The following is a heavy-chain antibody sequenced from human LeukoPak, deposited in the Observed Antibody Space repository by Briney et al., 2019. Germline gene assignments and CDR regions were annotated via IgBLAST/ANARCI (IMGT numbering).Heavy chain of an antibody. J-gene: IGHJ4*02. D-gene: IGHD2-8*01. CDR1: GGSISSGSYY. CDR2: IYTSGST. V-gene: IGHV4-61*02. Sequence: SETLSLTCTVSGGSISSGSYYWSWIRQPAGKGLEWIGRIYTSGSTNYNPSLKSRVTISVDTSKNQFSLKLSSVTAADTAVYYCAREYGAAAPFDYWGQGTLVTVSS. CDR3: AREYGAAAPFDY.